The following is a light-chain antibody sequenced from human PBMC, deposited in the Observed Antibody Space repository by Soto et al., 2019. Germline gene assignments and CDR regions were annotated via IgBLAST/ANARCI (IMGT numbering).Light chain of an antibody. CDR2: EVG. Sequence: QSALTQPASVSGSPGQSITISCTGSSSDVGGHNHVSWYQQHPGKAPKLIIYEVGNRPSGVSNRFSGSKSGNTASLTISGFQAEDVADYYCNSYTSTSTHVFGTGTKVTVL. CDR1: SSDVGGHNH. J-gene: IGLJ1*01. CDR3: NSYTSTSTHV. V-gene: IGLV2-14*01.